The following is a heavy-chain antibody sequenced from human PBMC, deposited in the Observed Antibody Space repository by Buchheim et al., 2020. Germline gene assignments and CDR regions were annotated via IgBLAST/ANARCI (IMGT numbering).Heavy chain of an antibody. V-gene: IGHV3-30*18. J-gene: IGHJ4*02. D-gene: IGHD3-10*01. CDR1: GFTFSSYG. CDR3: AKEGYYGSGSFPDC. Sequence: VQLVESGGGLIQPGGSLRLSCAASGFTFSSYGMHWVRQAPGKGLEWMVVISNDGSNKYYTDSVKGRFNISRDNSKKTLYLQMNSLRAEDTAIYYCAKEGYYGSGSFPDCWGRGTL. CDR2: ISNDGSNK.